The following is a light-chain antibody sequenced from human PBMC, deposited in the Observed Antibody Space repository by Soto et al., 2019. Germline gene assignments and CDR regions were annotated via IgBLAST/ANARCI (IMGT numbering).Light chain of an antibody. Sequence: DIQMTQSPSTLSASVGDRVTITCRASQSISSWLAWYQQKPGKAPKLLIYDASSLESGAPSRFSGRRSGTEFTLTISSLQPEDVATYYCQKYNSAPPTFGQGTRLEIK. CDR1: QSISSW. CDR2: DAS. V-gene: IGKV1-5*01. CDR3: QKYNSAPPT. J-gene: IGKJ5*01.